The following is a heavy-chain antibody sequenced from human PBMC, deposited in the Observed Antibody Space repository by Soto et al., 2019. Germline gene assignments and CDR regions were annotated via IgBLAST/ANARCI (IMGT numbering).Heavy chain of an antibody. CDR2: ISHDGGT. CDR1: GGSFDDFY. V-gene: IGHV4-34*01. CDR3: ARGQLVWYGDLTPYHRDMDV. D-gene: IGHD3-10*01. Sequence: SETLSLTCAFYGGSFDDFYWSWVRQSPGKGLEWVGEISHDGGTNYSPSLASRVSISVDTSKNQFSLHLRSVTAADTGLYYCARGQLVWYGDLTPYHRDMDVWGQGTTVTVSS. J-gene: IGHJ6*02.